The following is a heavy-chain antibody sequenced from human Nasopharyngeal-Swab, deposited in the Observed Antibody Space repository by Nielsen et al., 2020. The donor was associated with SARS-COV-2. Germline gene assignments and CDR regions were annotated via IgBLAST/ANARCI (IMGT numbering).Heavy chain of an antibody. Sequence: WIPQPPGKGLEWVSSISSSSSYIYYADSVKGRFTISRDNAKNSLYLQMNSLRAEDTAVYYCARDGEPELYYFDYWGQGTPVTVSS. J-gene: IGHJ4*02. V-gene: IGHV3-21*01. D-gene: IGHD1-14*01. CDR3: ARDGEPELYYFDY. CDR2: ISSSSSYI.